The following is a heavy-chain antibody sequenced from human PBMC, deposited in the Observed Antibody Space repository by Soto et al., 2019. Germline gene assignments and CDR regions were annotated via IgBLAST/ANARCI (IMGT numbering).Heavy chain of an antibody. CDR1: GGSFSGYY. V-gene: IGHV4-34*01. CDR2: INHSGST. Sequence: SETLSLTCAVYGGSFSGYYWSWIRQPPGKGLEWIGEINHSGSTNYNPSLKSRVTISVDTSKNQFSLKLSSVTAADTAVYYCARGLSSLPGGFDYWGQGTLVTVSS. J-gene: IGHJ4*02. D-gene: IGHD3-16*02. CDR3: ARGLSSLPGGFDY.